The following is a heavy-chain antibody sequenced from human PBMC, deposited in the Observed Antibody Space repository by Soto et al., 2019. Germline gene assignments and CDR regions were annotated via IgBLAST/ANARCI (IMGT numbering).Heavy chain of an antibody. J-gene: IGHJ4*02. V-gene: IGHV3-66*01. Sequence: GGSLRLSCTTSGFTVSSNYMSWVRQAPGKGLEWVSVIYSGGSTYYADSVKGRFTISRDNSKNTLYLQMNSLRAEDTAVYYCAREAPYGILDYWGQGTLVTVSS. CDR3: AREAPYGILDY. CDR1: GFTVSSNY. D-gene: IGHD3-10*01. CDR2: IYSGGST.